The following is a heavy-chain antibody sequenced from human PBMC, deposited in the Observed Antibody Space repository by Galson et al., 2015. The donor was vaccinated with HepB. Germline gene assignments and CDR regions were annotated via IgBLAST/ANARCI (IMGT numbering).Heavy chain of an antibody. Sequence: SLRLSCAASGFTFSDYYMSWIRQAPGKGLECISYISSSSSDTNYVDSVKGRFTISRDNAKNSLYLQMNSLRADDTAVYYCARSARNFDFRGQGTLVTVSS. CDR2: ISSSSSDT. CDR3: ARSARNFDF. CDR1: GFTFSDYY. V-gene: IGHV3-11*06. J-gene: IGHJ4*02.